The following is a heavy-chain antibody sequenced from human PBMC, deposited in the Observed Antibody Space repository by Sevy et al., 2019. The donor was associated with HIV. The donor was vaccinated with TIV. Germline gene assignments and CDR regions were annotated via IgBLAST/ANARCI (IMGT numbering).Heavy chain of an antibody. CDR1: GFTFSSYA. Sequence: GGSLRLSCAASGFTFSSYALLWVRQAPGKGLEWVSLISYDGSKKYYSDSVKGRFAISRDESKTTLFLQMNSLRSEDTAIYCCARVGVSYCTDDCYHRFDYWGRRTLVTVSS. CDR2: ISYDGSKK. V-gene: IGHV3-30*09. CDR3: ARVGVSYCTDDCYHRFDY. D-gene: IGHD2-21*02. J-gene: IGHJ4*02.